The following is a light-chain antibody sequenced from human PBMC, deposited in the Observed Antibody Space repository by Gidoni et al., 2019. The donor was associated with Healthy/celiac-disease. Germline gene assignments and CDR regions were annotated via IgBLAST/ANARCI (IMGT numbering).Light chain of an antibody. CDR2: GAS. V-gene: IGKV3-15*01. CDR1: QSVSSN. CDR3: QQYNNWPWT. Sequence: EIVMTQSPATLSVSPGERATLSCRASQSVSSNLAWYQQKTGQSPRLLIYGASTRATGIPARFSGSGSVTEFTLTISSLQSEDFAVYYCQQYNNWPWTFGQGTKVEIK. J-gene: IGKJ1*01.